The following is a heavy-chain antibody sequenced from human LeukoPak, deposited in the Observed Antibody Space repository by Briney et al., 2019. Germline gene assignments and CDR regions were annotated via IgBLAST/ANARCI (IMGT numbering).Heavy chain of an antibody. D-gene: IGHD6-6*01. CDR3: ARDLSGSSSFGS. V-gene: IGHV4-39*07. Sequence: PSETLSLTCTVSGGSISSSSYYWGWIRQPPGKGLERIGSIYYSGSTYYNPSLKSRVTISIDTSKNQFSLKLSSVTAADTAVYYCARDLSGSSSFGSWGQGTLVTVSS. J-gene: IGHJ4*02. CDR1: GGSISSSSYY. CDR2: IYYSGST.